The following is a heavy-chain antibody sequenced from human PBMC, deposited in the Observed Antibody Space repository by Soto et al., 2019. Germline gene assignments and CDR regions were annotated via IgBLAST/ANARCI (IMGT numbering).Heavy chain of an antibody. CDR3: ASTQFVIIVAMGNY. J-gene: IGHJ4*02. V-gene: IGHV3-30-3*01. D-gene: IGHD2-8*01. CDR1: GFTFSSHT. CDR2: MSHDGNIK. Sequence: QVQLVESGGGVVQPGGSLRLSCAASGFTFSSHTMHWVRQAPGKGLEWLSLMSHDGNIKFYADSVKGRFTISRDNSKNILYLQMNNLRAEDTALYYCASTQFVIIVAMGNYWGQGTLVTVSS.